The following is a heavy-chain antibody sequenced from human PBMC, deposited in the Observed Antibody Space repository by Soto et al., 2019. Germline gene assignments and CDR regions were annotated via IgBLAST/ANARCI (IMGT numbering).Heavy chain of an antibody. J-gene: IGHJ4*02. V-gene: IGHV3-74*01. Sequence: VQLVESGGGLVQPGGSLRLSCAASGFTFSSYWMHWVRQAPGKGLVWVSRINSDGSSTSYADSVKGRFTISRDNAKNTLYLQMNSLRAEDTAVYYCARGSGYSYGPDFDYWGQGTLVTVSS. CDR2: INSDGSST. CDR3: ARGSGYSYGPDFDY. D-gene: IGHD5-18*01. CDR1: GFTFSSYW.